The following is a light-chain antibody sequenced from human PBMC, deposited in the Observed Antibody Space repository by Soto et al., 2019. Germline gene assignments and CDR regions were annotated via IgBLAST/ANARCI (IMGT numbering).Light chain of an antibody. Sequence: QSALTQPPSASGSPGQSVTISCTGTSSDIGGYNFVSWCQHHPDKAPKLMIYEITKRPSGVPARFSGSKSDNTASLTVSGLQAEDEADYYCSSYAGSNNYVFGTGTKLTVL. CDR2: EIT. J-gene: IGLJ1*01. V-gene: IGLV2-8*01. CDR3: SSYAGSNNYV. CDR1: SSDIGGYNF.